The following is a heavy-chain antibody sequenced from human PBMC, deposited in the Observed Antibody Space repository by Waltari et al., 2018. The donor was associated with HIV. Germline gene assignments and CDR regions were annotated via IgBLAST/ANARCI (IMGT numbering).Heavy chain of an antibody. CDR2: IWYDGTNK. CDR1: GFTFSSYG. J-gene: IGHJ6*02. V-gene: IGHV3-33*01. Sequence: QVQLVESGGGMVQPGRSLRLSCAASGFTFSSYGMHWVRQAPGKGLEWVAVIWYDGTNKYYADSVKGRFTISRDNSKNTLYLQMNSLRAEDTAVYYCARDRSEGGGYYYYGLDVWGQGTTVTVSS. CDR3: ARDRSEGGGYYYYGLDV. D-gene: IGHD2-15*01.